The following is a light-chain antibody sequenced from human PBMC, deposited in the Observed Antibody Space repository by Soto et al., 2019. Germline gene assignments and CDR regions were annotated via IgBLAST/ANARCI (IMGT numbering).Light chain of an antibody. CDR1: QSISSW. CDR3: QQYNSYSYT. Sequence: GDRVTITCRASQSISSWLDWYQQKPGKAPKLLIYDASSLESGVPSRFSGSGSGTEFTLTISSLQPDDFATYYCQQYNSYSYTFGQGTKLEIK. J-gene: IGKJ2*01. CDR2: DAS. V-gene: IGKV1-5*01.